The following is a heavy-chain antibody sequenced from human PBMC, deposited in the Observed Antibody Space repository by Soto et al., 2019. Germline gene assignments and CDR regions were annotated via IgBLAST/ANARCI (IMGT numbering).Heavy chain of an antibody. CDR2: ISSSSGYT. CDR1: GFTISNAW. J-gene: IGHJ5*02. V-gene: IGHV3-11*03. Sequence: GGSLTLSCAASGFTISNAWWSWVRQAPGEGLEWASWISSSSGYTNYKDSVKGRFTISRDNAKNSLDLQMNRLRAEDTAVYYCASVSVNMAAAGAWQFDHWGQGTLVTVSS. CDR3: ASVSVNMAAAGAWQFDH. D-gene: IGHD6-13*01.